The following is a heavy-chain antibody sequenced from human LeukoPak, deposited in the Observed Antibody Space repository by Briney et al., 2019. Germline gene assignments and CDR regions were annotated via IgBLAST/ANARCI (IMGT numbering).Heavy chain of an antibody. D-gene: IGHD3-16*01. Sequence: GGSLRLSCVMSGFTFNSEPMNWVRQAPGKGLDWIAHIRSDSETIVYADSVKGRFTISRDNAKNSLSLQMNSLRAEDTAVYFCARDYDWAFDYWGQGILVTVAS. V-gene: IGHV3-48*01. CDR1: GFTFNSEP. CDR2: IRSDSETI. J-gene: IGHJ4*02. CDR3: ARDYDWAFDY.